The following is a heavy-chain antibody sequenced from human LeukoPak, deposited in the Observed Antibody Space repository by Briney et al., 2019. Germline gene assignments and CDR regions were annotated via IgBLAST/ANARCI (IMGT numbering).Heavy chain of an antibody. CDR3: AKDDGGSYYIYYYYMDV. CDR2: IRYDGSTK. J-gene: IGHJ6*03. V-gene: IGHV3-30*02. Sequence: GGSLRLSCVASEFTFSSYGMDWVRQAPGKGLEWVAFIRYDGSTKYYTNSVKGRFTISRDNSKNTLYLQMNSLRAEDTAVYYCAKDDGGSYYIYYYYMDVWGKGTTVTISS. D-gene: IGHD1-26*01. CDR1: EFTFSSYG.